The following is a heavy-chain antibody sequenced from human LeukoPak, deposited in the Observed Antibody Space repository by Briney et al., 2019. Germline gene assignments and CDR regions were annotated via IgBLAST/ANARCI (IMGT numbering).Heavy chain of an antibody. CDR1: GFTFDDYA. CDR3: AKGGTYYYGSGSERYFDL. J-gene: IGHJ2*01. Sequence: GRSLRLSCAASGFTFDDYAMHWVRQAPGKGLEWVPGISWNSGSIGYADSVKGRFTISRDNAKNSLYLQMNSLRAEDTALYYCAKGGTYYYGSGSERYFDLWGRGTLVTVSS. V-gene: IGHV3-9*01. D-gene: IGHD3-10*01. CDR2: ISWNSGSI.